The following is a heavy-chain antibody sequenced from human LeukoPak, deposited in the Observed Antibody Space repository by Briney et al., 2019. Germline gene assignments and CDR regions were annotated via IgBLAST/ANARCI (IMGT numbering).Heavy chain of an antibody. CDR1: GYSISSGYH. J-gene: IGHJ4*02. V-gene: IGHV4-38-2*02. CDR2: VYRSGTT. D-gene: IGHD7-27*01. CDR3: ARENWVFDY. Sequence: PSETLSLTCVVSGYSISSGYHWGWIRQPPGKGLEWIGSVYRSGTTYYGPSFKSRVTISVDTSKNQISLKVRSVTAADTAMYYCARENWVFDYWGQGILVTVSS.